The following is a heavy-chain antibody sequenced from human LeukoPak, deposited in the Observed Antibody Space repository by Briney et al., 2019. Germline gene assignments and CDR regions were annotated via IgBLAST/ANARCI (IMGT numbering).Heavy chain of an antibody. CDR1: GGSISSYY. D-gene: IGHD6-13*01. V-gene: IGHV4-59*01. J-gene: IGHJ1*01. Sequence: SETLSLTCTVSGGSISSYYWSWIRQPPGKGLEWIGYIYYSGSTNYNPSLKSRVTISVDTSKNQFSLKLSSVTAADTAVYYCASHSSSWYSEYFQHWGQGTLVTVSS. CDR2: IYYSGST. CDR3: ASHSSSWYSEYFQH.